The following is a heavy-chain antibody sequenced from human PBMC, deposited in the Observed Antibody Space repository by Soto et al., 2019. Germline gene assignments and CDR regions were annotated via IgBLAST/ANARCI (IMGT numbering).Heavy chain of an antibody. V-gene: IGHV3-33*01. CDR2: IWYDGSNK. D-gene: IGHD6-6*01. CDR3: ARGAARTTPVDY. Sequence: GGSLRLSCAASRFTFSSYGMHWVRQAPGKGLEWVAVIWYDGSNKYYADSVKGRFTISRDNSKNTLYLQMNSLRAEDTAVYYCARGAARTTPVDYWGQGTLVTVSS. CDR1: RFTFSSYG. J-gene: IGHJ4*02.